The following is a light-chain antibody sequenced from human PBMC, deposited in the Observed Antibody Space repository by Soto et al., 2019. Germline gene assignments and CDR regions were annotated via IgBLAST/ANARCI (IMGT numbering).Light chain of an antibody. CDR3: QQYGSSPAIT. J-gene: IGKJ5*01. V-gene: IGKV3-20*01. Sequence: EIVLTQSPGTLSLSPGERATLSCRASQSVSSSYLAWYQQKPGQAPRLLIYGASSRATGIPDRFSGSGSGTDFTRTISRLEAEDFAVYYCQQYGSSPAITFGQGTRLEIK. CDR2: GAS. CDR1: QSVSSSY.